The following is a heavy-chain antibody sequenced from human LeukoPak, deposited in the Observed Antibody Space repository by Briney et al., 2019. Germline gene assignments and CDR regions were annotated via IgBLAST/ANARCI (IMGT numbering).Heavy chain of an antibody. D-gene: IGHD1-1*01. CDR2: ISYDGTNK. J-gene: IGHJ6*02. CDR3: AKDRTSEYYYFDMDV. V-gene: IGHV3-30-3*01. Sequence: GGSLRLSCEASGFTFTMYAMHWVRQAPGKGLEWMAVISYDGTNKYDADSVKGRFTISRDNSKNTLYLQMNSLRAEDTAVYYCAKDRTSEYYYFDMDVWGQGTTVTVSS. CDR1: GFTFTMYA.